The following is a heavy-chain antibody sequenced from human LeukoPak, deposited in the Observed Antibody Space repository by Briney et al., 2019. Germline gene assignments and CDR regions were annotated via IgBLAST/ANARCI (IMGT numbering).Heavy chain of an antibody. J-gene: IGHJ4*02. Sequence: PSETLSLTCAVSGGSISSGGYSWSWIRQPPGKGLEWIGYIYHSGSTYYNPSLKSRVTISVDRSKNQFPLKLSSVTAADTAVYYCARGRYYDSSGYYYGHYFDYWGQGTLVTVSS. V-gene: IGHV4-30-2*01. CDR3: ARGRYYDSSGYYYGHYFDY. CDR1: GGSISSGGYS. D-gene: IGHD3-22*01. CDR2: IYHSGST.